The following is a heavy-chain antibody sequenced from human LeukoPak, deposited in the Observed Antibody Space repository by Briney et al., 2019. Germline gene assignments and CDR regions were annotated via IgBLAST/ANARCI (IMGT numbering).Heavy chain of an antibody. CDR3: ARDNSIADRGWWFDP. CDR1: GYTFTSYG. J-gene: IGHJ5*02. D-gene: IGHD4-23*01. V-gene: IGHV1-46*01. Sequence: ASVKVSCKASGYTFTSYGISWVRQAPGQGLEWMGLINPSGSSTLYAEKFRGRIIMTRDMSTATDYMELSSLRSEDTAVYYCARDNSIADRGWWFDPWGQGTLVTVSS. CDR2: INPSGSST.